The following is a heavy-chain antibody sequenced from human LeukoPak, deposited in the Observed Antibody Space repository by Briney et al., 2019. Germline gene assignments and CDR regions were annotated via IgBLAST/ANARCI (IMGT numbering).Heavy chain of an antibody. J-gene: IGHJ4*02. CDR1: GGSISSYC. Sequence: PSETLSLTCSVSGGSISSYCWSWIRQPAGKGLEWIGRIYTTGSTDYNPSLKSRVTISVDTSKKQFYLKLSSVTAADTAVYYCVRAGTRGYGGFGIEGLYDYWGQGTLITVSS. D-gene: IGHD5-12*01. V-gene: IGHV4-4*07. CDR3: VRAGTRGYGGFGIEGLYDY. CDR2: IYTTGST.